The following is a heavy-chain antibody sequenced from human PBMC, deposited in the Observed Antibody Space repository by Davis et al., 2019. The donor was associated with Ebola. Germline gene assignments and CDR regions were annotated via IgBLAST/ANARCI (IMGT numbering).Heavy chain of an antibody. D-gene: IGHD6-19*01. CDR1: GGTFSSYA. V-gene: IGHV1-69*13. CDR2: IIPIFRTA. CDR3: ARPWGPAGQWLPQV. Sequence: AASVKVSCKASGGTFSSYAISWVRQAPGQGLEWMGGIIPIFRTANYAQKFQAQKFQDRVTITADESTSTAYMELSSLRSEDTAVYYCARPWGPAGQWLPQVWGQGTLVTVSS. J-gene: IGHJ4*02.